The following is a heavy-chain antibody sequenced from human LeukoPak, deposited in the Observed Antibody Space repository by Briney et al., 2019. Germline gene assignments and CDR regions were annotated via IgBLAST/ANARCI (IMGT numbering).Heavy chain of an antibody. Sequence: PGGSLRLSCAASGFTFSSYGMHWVHQAPGKGLEWVSYISSSGSTIYYADSVKGRFTISRDNAKNSLYLQMNSLRAEDTAVYYCASHLRIHYYGSGSYEFDYWGQGTLVTVSS. CDR2: ISSSGSTI. D-gene: IGHD3-10*01. CDR1: GFTFSSYG. CDR3: ASHLRIHYYGSGSYEFDY. V-gene: IGHV3-48*04. J-gene: IGHJ4*02.